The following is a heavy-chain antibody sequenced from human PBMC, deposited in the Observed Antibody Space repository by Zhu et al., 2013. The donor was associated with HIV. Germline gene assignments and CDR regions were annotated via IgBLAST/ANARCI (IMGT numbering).Heavy chain of an antibody. CDR1: GFTFSSYA. J-gene: IGHJ3*02. Sequence: VQLVESGGGVVQPGRSLRLSCAASGFTFSSYAMHWVRQAPGKGLEWVAVISYDGSNKYYADSVKGRFTISRDNSKNTLYLQMNSLRAEDTAVYYCARVPVRSGLNAFDIWGQGTMVTVSS. CDR3: ARVPVRSGLNAFDI. V-gene: IGHV3-30-3*01. CDR2: ISYDGSNK.